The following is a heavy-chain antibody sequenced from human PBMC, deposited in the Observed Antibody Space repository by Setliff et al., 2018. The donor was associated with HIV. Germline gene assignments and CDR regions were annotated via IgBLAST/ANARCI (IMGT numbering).Heavy chain of an antibody. V-gene: IGHV1-18*01. CDR3: ARDHHSGRGSNFPWYSDL. J-gene: IGHJ2*01. Sequence: ASVKVSCKASGYIFTNYGISWVRQAPGQGLEWMGWITGYNGNTNYAKKFKGRVTMTTDTSTSIAYMELKSLRSEDTAVFYCARDHHSGRGSNFPWYSDLWGRGTLVTVSS. CDR1: GYIFTNYG. CDR2: ITGYNGNT. D-gene: IGHD1-26*01.